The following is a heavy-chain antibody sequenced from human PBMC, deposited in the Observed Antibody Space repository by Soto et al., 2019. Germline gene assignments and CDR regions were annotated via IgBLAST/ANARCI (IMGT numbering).Heavy chain of an antibody. J-gene: IGHJ4*02. V-gene: IGHV1-24*01. CDR1: GTSLSGLP. D-gene: IGHD4-17*01. Sequence: ASVKVSCKVSGTSLSGLPMHWVRQAPGKGLEWMGSLDYEEGERSFAHGFQGRLTVTEDTSTDTAYMELSSLMSEDTAVYYCAAGVTTFDYWGQGTLVTVSS. CDR2: LDYEEGER. CDR3: AAGVTTFDY.